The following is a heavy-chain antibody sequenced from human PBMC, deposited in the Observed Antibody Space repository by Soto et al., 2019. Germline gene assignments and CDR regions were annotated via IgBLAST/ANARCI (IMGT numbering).Heavy chain of an antibody. J-gene: IGHJ6*02. D-gene: IGHD3-3*01. CDR2: ISAYNGNT. V-gene: IGHV1-18*01. CDR1: GYTFTSYG. CDR3: ARLTSDITIFGVVIREYYYYYGMDV. Sequence: ASVKVSCKASGYTFTSYGISWVRQAPGQGREWMGWISAYNGNTNYAQKLQGRVTMTTDTSTSTAHMELRSLRSDDTAVYYCARLTSDITIFGVVIREYYYYYGMDVWGQSTTVNVSS.